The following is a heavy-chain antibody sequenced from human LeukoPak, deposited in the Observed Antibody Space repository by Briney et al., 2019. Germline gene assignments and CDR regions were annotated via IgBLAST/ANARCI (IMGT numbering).Heavy chain of an antibody. D-gene: IGHD3-9*01. CDR1: GFTFSSYG. CDR3: ARGPERKYYDILTGYLNWYFDL. V-gene: IGHV3-21*01. J-gene: IGHJ2*01. Sequence: PGGSLRLSCAASGFTFSSYGMNWVRQAPGKGLEWVSSISSSSSYIYYADSVKGRFTISRDNAKNSLYLQMNSLRAEDTAVYYCARGPERKYYDILTGYLNWYFDLWGRGTLVTVSS. CDR2: ISSSSSYI.